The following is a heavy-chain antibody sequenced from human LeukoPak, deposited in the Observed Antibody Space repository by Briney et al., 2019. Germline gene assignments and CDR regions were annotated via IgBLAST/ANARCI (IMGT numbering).Heavy chain of an antibody. J-gene: IGHJ5*02. CDR1: GFTFSSYG. CDR3: ARPPVVGDHWWFDP. D-gene: IGHD1-26*01. CDR2: IRYDESNK. V-gene: IGHV3-30*02. Sequence: PGGSLRLSCAASGFTFSSYGMHWVRQAPGKGLEWVAFIRYDESNKYYADSVKGRFTISRDNSKNTLYLQVNSLRAEDTAVYYCARPPVVGDHWWFDPWGQGTLVTVSS.